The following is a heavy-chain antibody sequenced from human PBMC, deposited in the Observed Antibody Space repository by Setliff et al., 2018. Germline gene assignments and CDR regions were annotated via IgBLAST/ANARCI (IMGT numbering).Heavy chain of an antibody. V-gene: IGHV1-69*05. CDR1: GGTFSKYG. CDR2: IIPNFRTT. CDR3: AREEVIVMTVNNYYYYMDV. D-gene: IGHD2-21*02. Sequence: GASVKVSCKASGGTFSKYGISWVRQAPGQGLEWMGGIIPNFRTTSYAQKFQGRVTTSTDESTMTAYMELNSLRPEDTAMYYCAREEVIVMTVNNYYYYMDVWGKGTTVTVSS. J-gene: IGHJ6*03.